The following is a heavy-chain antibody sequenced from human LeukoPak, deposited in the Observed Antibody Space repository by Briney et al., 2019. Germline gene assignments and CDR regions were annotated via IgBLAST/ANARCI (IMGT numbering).Heavy chain of an antibody. CDR2: ISGSGGST. Sequence: PRGSLRLSCAASGFTFSSYAMSWVRQAPGKGLEWVSAISGSGGSTYYADSVKGRFTISRDNSKNTLYLQMNSLRAEDTAVYYCAKGPGSGSYSSSHYWGQGTLVTVSS. V-gene: IGHV3-23*01. J-gene: IGHJ4*02. D-gene: IGHD1-26*01. CDR3: AKGPGSGSYSSSHY. CDR1: GFTFSSYA.